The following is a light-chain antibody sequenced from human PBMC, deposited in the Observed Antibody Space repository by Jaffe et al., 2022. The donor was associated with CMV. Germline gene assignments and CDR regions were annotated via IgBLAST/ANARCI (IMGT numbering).Light chain of an antibody. CDR1: SSNIGNNY. J-gene: IGLJ1*01. V-gene: IGLV1-51*02. Sequence: QSVLTQPPSVSAAPGQKVTISCSGSSSNIGNNYVSWYQQLPGTAPKLLICENNKRPSGIPDRFSGSKSGTSATLGITGLQTGDEADYYCGTWDSSLSVHYVFGTGTKVTVL. CDR2: ENN. CDR3: GTWDSSLSVHYV.